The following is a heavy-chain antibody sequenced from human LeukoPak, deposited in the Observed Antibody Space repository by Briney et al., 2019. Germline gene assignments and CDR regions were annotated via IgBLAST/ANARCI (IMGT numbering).Heavy chain of an antibody. CDR2: ISSSSSYI. V-gene: IGHV3-21*01. Sequence: GGSLRLSCAASGFTFSTYSMNWVRQAPGKGLEWVSSISSSSSYIYYADSVKGRFTISRDSAKNSLYLQMNSLRAEDTAVYYCASSSWSTPVVYWGQGTLVTVSS. CDR3: ASSSWSTPVVY. J-gene: IGHJ4*02. D-gene: IGHD6-13*01. CDR1: GFTFSTYS.